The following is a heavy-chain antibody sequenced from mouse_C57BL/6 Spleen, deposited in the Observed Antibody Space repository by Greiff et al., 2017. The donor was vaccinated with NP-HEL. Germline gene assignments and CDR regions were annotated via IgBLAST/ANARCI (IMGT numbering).Heavy chain of an antibody. CDR2: INPNNGGT. V-gene: IGHV1-22*01. D-gene: IGHD1-1*01. J-gene: IGHJ2*01. CDR3: ARWNYYYGSSGDY. Sequence: VQLQQSGPELVKPGASVKMSCKASGYTFTDYNMHWVKQSHGKSLEWIGYINPNNGGTSYNQKFKGKATLTVNKSSSTAYMELRSLTSEDSAVYYCARWNYYYGSSGDYWGQGTTLTVSS. CDR1: GYTFTDYN.